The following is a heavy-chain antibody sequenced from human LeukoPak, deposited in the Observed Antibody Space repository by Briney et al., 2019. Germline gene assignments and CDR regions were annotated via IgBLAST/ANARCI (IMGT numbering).Heavy chain of an antibody. D-gene: IGHD3-22*01. V-gene: IGHV5-51*01. CDR1: GYSFNSCW. CDR3: ARQIGYYYDSSGYSERDY. CDR2: IYPGTSEI. J-gene: IGHJ4*02. Sequence: GESLKISCQGSGYSFNSCWIGWVRQAPGKGLEWMGIIYPGTSEINYSPSFQGHVTISADKSISTAYLQWNSLRASDTAMYYCARQIGYYYDSSGYSERDYWGQGTMVTVSS.